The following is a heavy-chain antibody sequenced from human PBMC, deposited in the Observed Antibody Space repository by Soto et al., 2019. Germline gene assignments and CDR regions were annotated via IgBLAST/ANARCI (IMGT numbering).Heavy chain of an antibody. D-gene: IGHD6-13*01. CDR3: ARGLRNTYGSIYSGGSWFDP. Sequence: QVQLQQWGAGLLKPSETLSLTCAVYGGSFSGYYWSWIRHPPGKGLEWIGESNHGGSTKYNPSLKSRVSISLDTSQNQFSLNLIFVTAADTAVYYCARGLRNTYGSIYSGGSWFDPWGQGTLVTVSS. V-gene: IGHV4-34*02. CDR2: SNHGGST. CDR1: GGSFSGYY. J-gene: IGHJ5*02.